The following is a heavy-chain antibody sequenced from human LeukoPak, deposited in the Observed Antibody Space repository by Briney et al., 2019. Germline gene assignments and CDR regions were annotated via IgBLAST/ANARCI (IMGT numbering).Heavy chain of an antibody. V-gene: IGHV1-2*02. D-gene: IGHD2-15*01. CDR3: ARDYASGGYYNWFDP. J-gene: IGHJ5*02. Sequence: GASVKVSCKASGYTFTGYYMHWVRQAPGQGLEWMGWINPNSGGTNYAQKFQGRVTMTRDTSISTAYMELSRLRSDDTAVYYCARDYASGGYYNWFDPWGQGTLVPVST. CDR2: INPNSGGT. CDR1: GYTFTGYY.